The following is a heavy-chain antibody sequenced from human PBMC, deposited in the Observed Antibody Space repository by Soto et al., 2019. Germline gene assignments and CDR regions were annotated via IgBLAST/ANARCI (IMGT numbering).Heavy chain of an antibody. V-gene: IGHV1-69*13. J-gene: IGHJ6*02. Sequence: GASVKVSCKASGGTFSSYAISWVRQAPGQGLEWMGGIIPIFGTANYAQKFQGRVTITADESTSTAYMELSSLRSEDMAVYYCARGKQWLVPGAYYYYYGMDVWGQGTTVTVSS. CDR3: ARGKQWLVPGAYYYYYGMDV. D-gene: IGHD6-19*01. CDR1: GGTFSSYA. CDR2: IIPIFGTA.